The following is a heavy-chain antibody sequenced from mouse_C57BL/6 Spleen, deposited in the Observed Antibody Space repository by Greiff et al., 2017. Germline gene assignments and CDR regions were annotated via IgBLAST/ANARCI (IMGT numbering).Heavy chain of an antibody. CDR3: GYGYPTWFAY. J-gene: IGHJ3*01. CDR2: IYPGDGDT. D-gene: IGHD2-2*01. V-gene: IGHV1-82*01. Sequence: VQLHQSGPELVKPGASVKISCKASGYAFSSSWMNWVKQRPGKGLEWIGRIYPGDGDTNYNGKFKGKATLTADKSSSTAYMQLSSLTSEDSAVYVCGYGYPTWFAYWGQGTLVTVSA. CDR1: GYAFSSSW.